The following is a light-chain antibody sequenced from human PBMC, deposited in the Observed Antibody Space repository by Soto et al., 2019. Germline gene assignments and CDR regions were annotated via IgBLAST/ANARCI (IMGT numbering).Light chain of an antibody. J-gene: IGLJ1*01. CDR3: CSYAGSSTHV. CDR1: SSDVGSYNL. Sequence: QSALTQPASVSGSPGQSITISCTGTSSDVGSYNLVSWYQQHPGKAPKLMIYEGSKRPSGVSNRFSGSKSGNTASLTISGLQAEDEADYYCCSYAGSSTHVFGTGPKVTVL. V-gene: IGLV2-23*01. CDR2: EGS.